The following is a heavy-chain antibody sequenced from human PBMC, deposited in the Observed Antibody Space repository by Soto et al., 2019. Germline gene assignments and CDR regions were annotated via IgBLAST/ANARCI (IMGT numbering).Heavy chain of an antibody. CDR2: IIPIFGTA. CDR3: ARRCYGETRRRNYGMDV. D-gene: IGHD2-2*01. Sequence: WASVKVSCKASGGTFSSYAISWVRQAPGQGLEWMGGIIPIFGTANYAQKFQGRVTITADESTSTAYMELSSLRSEDTAVYYCARRCYGETRRRNYGMDVWGQGTTVTVSS. CDR1: GGTFSSYA. J-gene: IGHJ6*02. V-gene: IGHV1-69*13.